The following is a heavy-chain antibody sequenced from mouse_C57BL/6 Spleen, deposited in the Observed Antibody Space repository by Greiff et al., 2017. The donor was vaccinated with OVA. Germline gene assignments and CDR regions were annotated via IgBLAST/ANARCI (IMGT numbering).Heavy chain of an antibody. Sequence: QVQLQQSGAELVKPGASVKISCKASGYAFSSYWMNWVKQRPGKGLEWIGQIYPGDGDTNYNGKFKGKATLTADKSSSTAYVQLSSLTSEDSAVYFCARRDYDEAMDYWGQGTSVTVSS. D-gene: IGHD2-4*01. CDR3: ARRDYDEAMDY. V-gene: IGHV1-80*01. CDR2: IYPGDGDT. J-gene: IGHJ4*01. CDR1: GYAFSSYW.